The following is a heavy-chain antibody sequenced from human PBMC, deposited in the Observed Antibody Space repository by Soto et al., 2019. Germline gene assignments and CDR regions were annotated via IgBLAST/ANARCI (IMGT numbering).Heavy chain of an antibody. D-gene: IGHD6-19*01. CDR1: GGSFSCYY. J-gene: IGHJ5*02. CDR2: INHSGST. CDR3: ARGGHSSGWYWWFDP. V-gene: IGHV4-34*01. Sequence: SETLSVTCAVYGGSFSCYYWSWIRQPPGKGLEWIGEINHSGSTNYNPSLKSRVTISVDTSKNQFSLKLSSVTAADTAVYYCARGGHSSGWYWWFDPWGQATLVTVS.